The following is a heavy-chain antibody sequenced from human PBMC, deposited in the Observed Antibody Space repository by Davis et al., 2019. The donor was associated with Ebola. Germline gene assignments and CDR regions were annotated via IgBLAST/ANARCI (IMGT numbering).Heavy chain of an antibody. V-gene: IGHV3-30*18. CDR3: AKDRTFFIAVAVS. Sequence: PGGSLRLSCAASGFTFSSYWMSWVRQAPGKGLEWVAGISNDGSTQKYADSVKGRFTISRDNSDNTVYLQMNSLRIDDTAVYYCAKDRTFFIAVAVSWGQGTLVTVSS. CDR2: ISNDGSTQ. CDR1: GFTFSSYW. J-gene: IGHJ5*02. D-gene: IGHD6-19*01.